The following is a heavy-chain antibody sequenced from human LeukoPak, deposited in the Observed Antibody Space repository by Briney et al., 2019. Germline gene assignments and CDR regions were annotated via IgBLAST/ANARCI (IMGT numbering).Heavy chain of an antibody. CDR2: INHSGST. D-gene: IGHD4-17*01. Sequence: PSETLSLTCTVSGGSISSSSYYWGWIRQPPGKGLEWIGEINHSGSTNYNPSLKSRVTISVDTSKNQFSLKLSSVTAADTAVYYCARGGVYGDYDWGQGTLVTVSS. CDR1: GGSISSSSYY. CDR3: ARGGVYGDYD. V-gene: IGHV4-39*07. J-gene: IGHJ4*02.